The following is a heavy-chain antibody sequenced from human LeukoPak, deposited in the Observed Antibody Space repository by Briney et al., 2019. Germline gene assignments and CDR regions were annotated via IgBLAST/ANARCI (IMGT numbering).Heavy chain of an antibody. Sequence: SETLSLTCTVSGGYISNYFWSWIRQPPGKGLEWIGFIYYSGNTNYNPSLKSRVTISVDMSKNQFSLKLSSVTAADTAVYYCARHGGVVRGEGSDAFDIWGQGTMVTVSS. CDR1: GGYISNYF. J-gene: IGHJ3*02. CDR3: ARHGGVVRGEGSDAFDI. V-gene: IGHV4-59*08. CDR2: IYYSGNT. D-gene: IGHD3-10*01.